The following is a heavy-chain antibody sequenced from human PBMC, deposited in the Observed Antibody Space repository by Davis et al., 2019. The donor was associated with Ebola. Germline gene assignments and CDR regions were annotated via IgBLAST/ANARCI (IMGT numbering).Heavy chain of an antibody. J-gene: IGHJ4*02. Sequence: PGGSLRLSCAASGFTFSGSAMHWVRQASGKGLEWVGRIRSKAKSYATAYAASVKGRFTISRDDSKNTAYLQMNSLKTEDTAVYYCSMTTVTTANSVDYWGQGTLVTVSS. V-gene: IGHV3-73*01. CDR3: SMTTVTTANSVDY. CDR2: IRSKAKSYAT. D-gene: IGHD4-17*01. CDR1: GFTFSGSA.